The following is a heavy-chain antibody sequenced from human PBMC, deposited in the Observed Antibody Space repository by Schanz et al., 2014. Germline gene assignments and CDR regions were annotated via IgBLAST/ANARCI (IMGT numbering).Heavy chain of an antibody. Sequence: QVQLQESGPGLVKPSQTLSLTCTVSGGSVSSGGDYWSWIRQHPGKGLEWIGFISYSGSTYYNPHLKSRVAISVDTSKNQFARNQISATAADTTVDYCARDRGHGDLPGDIWGQGTMVTVSS. CDR3: ARDRGHGDLPGDI. J-gene: IGHJ3*02. CDR2: ISYSGST. V-gene: IGHV4-31*03. D-gene: IGHD4-17*01. CDR1: GGSVSSGGDY.